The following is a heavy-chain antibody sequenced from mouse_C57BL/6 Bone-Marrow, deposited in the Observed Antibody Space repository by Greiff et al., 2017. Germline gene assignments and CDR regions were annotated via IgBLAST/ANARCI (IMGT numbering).Heavy chain of an antibody. CDR3: ARVKGLRRGFAY. CDR2: TWRDDDK. D-gene: IGHD2-4*01. CDR1: GFPLTTFGMG. J-gene: IGHJ3*01. Sequence: QVTLKESGPGILQPSQTLSLTCSSSGFPLTTFGMGVGWIRQPSGKGLVWLVHTWRDDDKYYNPALKSRPTISKDTSKNRIFLRIANVDTADTATYYCARVKGLRRGFAYWGQGTLVTVSA. V-gene: IGHV8-8*01.